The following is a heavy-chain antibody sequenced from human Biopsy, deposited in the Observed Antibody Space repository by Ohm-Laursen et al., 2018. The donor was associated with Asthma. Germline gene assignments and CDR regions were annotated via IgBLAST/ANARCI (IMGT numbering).Heavy chain of an antibody. CDR2: IMTVFGTT. CDR1: GGTFSNFA. Sequence: SSVKVSCKAPGGTFSNFAISWVRQAPGQGLEWLGGIMTVFGTTNYAQKFQGRVTITADESTSTAYMEVTSLRSEDTAIYYCARCQVGYSSGWSLLLKKIYYSGMDPWGQGTLVTVSS. D-gene: IGHD6-19*01. CDR3: ARCQVGYSSGWSLLLKKIYYSGMDP. J-gene: IGHJ5*02. V-gene: IGHV1-69*01.